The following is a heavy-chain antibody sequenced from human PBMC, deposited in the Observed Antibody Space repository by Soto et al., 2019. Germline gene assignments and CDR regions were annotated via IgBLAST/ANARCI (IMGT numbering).Heavy chain of an antibody. CDR1: AFTFSSYA. J-gene: IGHJ5*02. CDR2: INGAGTTT. V-gene: IGHV3-23*01. CDR3: ARGVGSSNWYRWFDP. Sequence: EVPLLESGGNLIQPGGSLRLSCAASAFTFSSYAMNWVRQAPGKGLEWVSTINGAGTTTYYADSVKGRFTISRDNSKNSLYLQMNSLSAEDTATYYCARGVGSSNWYRWFDPWGQGTLVTVSS. D-gene: IGHD6-13*01.